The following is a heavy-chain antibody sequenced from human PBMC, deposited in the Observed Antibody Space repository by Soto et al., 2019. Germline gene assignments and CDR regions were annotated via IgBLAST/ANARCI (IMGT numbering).Heavy chain of an antibody. V-gene: IGHV3-49*03. CDR1: GFAFGDYA. D-gene: IGHD3-22*01. J-gene: IGHJ3*02. CDR2: IRSKAYGGTT. Sequence: GGSLRLSCTASGFAFGDYAMSWFRQAPGKGLEWVGFIRSKAYGGTTEYAASVKGRFTISRDDSKSIAYLQMNSLKTEDTAVYYCATYYYYSSGYFYDMGAFDIWGQGTMVTVSS. CDR3: ATYYYYSSGYFYDMGAFDI.